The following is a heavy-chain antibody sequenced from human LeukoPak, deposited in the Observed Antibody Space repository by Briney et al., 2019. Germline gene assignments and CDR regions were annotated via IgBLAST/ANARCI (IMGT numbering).Heavy chain of an antibody. CDR2: ISYDGSNK. CDR1: GFTFSSYA. D-gene: IGHD6-13*01. V-gene: IGHV3-30-3*01. J-gene: IGHJ4*02. CDR3: ARDPQQLYYFDY. Sequence: GGSLRLSCAASGFTFSSYAMHWVRQAPGKGLEWVAVISYDGSNKYYAGSVKGRFTISRDNSKNTLYLQMNSLRAEDTAVYYCARDPQQLYYFDYWGQGTLVTVSS.